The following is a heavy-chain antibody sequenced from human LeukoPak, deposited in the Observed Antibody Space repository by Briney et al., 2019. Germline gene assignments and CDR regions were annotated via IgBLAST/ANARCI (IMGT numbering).Heavy chain of an antibody. V-gene: IGHV4-39*01. J-gene: IGHJ4*02. Sequence: SETLSLTCTVSGGSISSSSYYWGWIRQPPGKGLEWIGSIYYSGNTYYNPSLKSRVTISVDTSKNQFSLKLSSVTAADTALYYCARRVVGPTSFFDYWGQGTLVTVSS. CDR1: GGSISSSSYY. CDR3: ARRVVGPTSFFDY. D-gene: IGHD1-26*01. CDR2: IYYSGNT.